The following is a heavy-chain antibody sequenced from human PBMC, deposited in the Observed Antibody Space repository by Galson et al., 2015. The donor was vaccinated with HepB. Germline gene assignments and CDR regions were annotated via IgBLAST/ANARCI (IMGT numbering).Heavy chain of an antibody. J-gene: IGHJ5*02. CDR1: GFTFSSYS. CDR3: AGRAGKTYSSSWYQDRPRDP. Sequence: SLRLSCAASGFTFSSYSMNWVRQAPGKGLEWVSYISSSSSTIYYADSVKGRFTISRDNAKNSLYLQMNSLRAEDTAVYYCAGRAGKTYSSSWYQDRPRDPWGQGTLVTVSS. V-gene: IGHV3-48*01. CDR2: ISSSSSTI. D-gene: IGHD6-13*01.